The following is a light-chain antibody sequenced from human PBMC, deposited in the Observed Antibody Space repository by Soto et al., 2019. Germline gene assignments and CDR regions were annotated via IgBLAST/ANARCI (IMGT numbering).Light chain of an antibody. CDR3: LQYFRWRT. CDR2: DAS. J-gene: IGKJ1*01. CDR1: PSLSSS. V-gene: IGKV3-15*01. Sequence: EIVMTQSPATLSVSPGERATLSCRASPSLSSSLAWYQQKPGQAPRLLIYDASTRATDIPARFSGSGSGTEFTLTISSLQSEDSAVYYCLQYFRWRTFGQGTKVEIK.